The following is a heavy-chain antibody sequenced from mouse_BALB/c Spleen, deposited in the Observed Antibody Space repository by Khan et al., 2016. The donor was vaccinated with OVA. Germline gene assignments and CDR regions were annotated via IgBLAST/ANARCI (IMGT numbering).Heavy chain of an antibody. D-gene: IGHD3-3*01. CDR2: IYPGTDNS. J-gene: IGHJ2*01. CDR3: AREEAVYHFDH. V-gene: IGHV1-76*01. CDR1: GYIFTSYW. Sequence: QVQLKESGAELVRPGASVKLSCKTSGYIFTSYWIHWVQQRSGQGLDWIARIYPGTDNSYYHEKFKDKATLTADKSSSTAYMQLSSLKSEDSDVYFCAREEAVYHFDHWGQGTTLTVSS.